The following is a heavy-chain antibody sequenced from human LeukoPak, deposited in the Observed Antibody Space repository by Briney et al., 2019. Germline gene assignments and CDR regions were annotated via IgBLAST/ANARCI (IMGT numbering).Heavy chain of an antibody. CDR3: AEDPNDILTGYYKDY. CDR1: GFTFSNAW. J-gene: IGHJ4*02. Sequence: GGSLRLSCAASGFTFSNAWMSWVRQAPGKGLEWVSAISGSGGSTYYADSVKGRFTISRDNSKNTLYLQMNSLRAEDTAVYYCAEDPNDILTGYYKDYWGQGTLVTVSS. CDR2: ISGSGGST. D-gene: IGHD3-9*01. V-gene: IGHV3-23*01.